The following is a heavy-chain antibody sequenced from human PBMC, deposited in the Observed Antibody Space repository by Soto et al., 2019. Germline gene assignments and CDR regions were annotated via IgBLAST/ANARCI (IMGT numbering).Heavy chain of an antibody. Sequence: PSETLSLTCTVSGGSISSSSYYWGWIRQPPGKGLEWIGSIYYSGSTYYNPSLKSRVTISVDTSKNQFSLKLSSVTAADTAVYYCARLFYEDFWSGSTPDYWGQGTLVTVSS. V-gene: IGHV4-39*01. D-gene: IGHD3-3*01. CDR1: GGSISSSSYY. CDR2: IYYSGST. J-gene: IGHJ4*02. CDR3: ARLFYEDFWSGSTPDY.